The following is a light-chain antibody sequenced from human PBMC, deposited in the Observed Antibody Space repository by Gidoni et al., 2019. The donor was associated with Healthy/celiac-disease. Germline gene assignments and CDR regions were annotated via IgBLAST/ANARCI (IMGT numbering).Light chain of an antibody. Sequence: SYELTQPLSVSVALGQTARITCGGNNIGSKNVHWYQQKPGQAPVLVIYRDSNRPSGIPERFSGSNSGNTATLTISRAQAGDEADYYCQVWDSSTAVFGGGIKLTVL. V-gene: IGLV3-9*01. J-gene: IGLJ2*01. CDR1: NIGSKN. CDR3: QVWDSSTAV. CDR2: RDS.